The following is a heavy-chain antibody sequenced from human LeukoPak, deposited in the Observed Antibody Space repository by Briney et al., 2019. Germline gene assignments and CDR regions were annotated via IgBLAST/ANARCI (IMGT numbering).Heavy chain of an antibody. Sequence: GGSLRLSCAASGFTFSSYAMHWVRQAPGKGLERVAVISYDGSNKYYADSVKGRFTISRDNSKNTLYLQMNSLRAEDTAVYYCARDGGTVAAPWDYWGQGTLVTVSS. J-gene: IGHJ4*02. CDR3: ARDGGTVAAPWDY. V-gene: IGHV3-30*04. D-gene: IGHD6-19*01. CDR2: ISYDGSNK. CDR1: GFTFSSYA.